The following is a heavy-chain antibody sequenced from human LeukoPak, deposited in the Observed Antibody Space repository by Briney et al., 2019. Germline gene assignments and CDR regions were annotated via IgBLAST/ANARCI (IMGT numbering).Heavy chain of an antibody. CDR2: IWYDGSNK. V-gene: IGHV3-33*06. J-gene: IGHJ4*02. CDR1: GSTFSSYG. Sequence: GGSLRLSCAASGSTFSSYGMHWVRQAPGKGLEWVAIIWYDGSNKYYADSVKGRFTISRDNSKNTLYLQMNSLRAEDTAVYYCAKDGTTVTTLNYFDYWGQGTLVTVSS. CDR3: AKDGTTVTTLNYFDY. D-gene: IGHD4-17*01.